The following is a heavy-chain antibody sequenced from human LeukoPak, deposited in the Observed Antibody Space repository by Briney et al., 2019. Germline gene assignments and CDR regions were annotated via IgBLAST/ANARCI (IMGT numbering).Heavy chain of an antibody. J-gene: IGHJ4*02. Sequence: GRSLRLSCAASGFIFSSYGMHWVRQAPGKGLEWVAVIWYDGSNKYYADSVKGRFTISRDNSKNTLYLQMTSLRAEDTAVYYCAKDGIRYYYDSSGYYGDYWGQGTLVTVSS. CDR1: GFIFSSYG. CDR3: AKDGIRYYYDSSGYYGDY. CDR2: IWYDGSNK. V-gene: IGHV3-33*06. D-gene: IGHD3-22*01.